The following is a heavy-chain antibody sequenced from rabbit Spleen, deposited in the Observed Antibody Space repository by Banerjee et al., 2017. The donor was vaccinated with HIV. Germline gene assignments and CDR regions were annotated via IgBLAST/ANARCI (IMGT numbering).Heavy chain of an antibody. J-gene: IGHJ4*01. Sequence: QEQLVESGGGLVQPGGSLTLSCKASGIDFTNYYISWVRQAPGKGLEWIACIAGSSSGFTYFATWARGRLTISKTSSTTVTLQMTSLTAADTATYFCARDAGSGPYIDGYFSLWGPGTLVTVS. CDR1: GIDFTNYY. CDR2: IAGSSSGFT. D-gene: IGHD8-1*01. V-gene: IGHV1S45*01. CDR3: ARDAGSGPYIDGYFSL.